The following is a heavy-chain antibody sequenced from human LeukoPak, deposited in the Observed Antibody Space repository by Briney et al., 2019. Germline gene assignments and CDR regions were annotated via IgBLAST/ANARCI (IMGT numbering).Heavy chain of an antibody. CDR1: GYTFTRYA. D-gene: IGHD3-22*01. J-gene: IGHJ4*02. CDR3: ARGLSEFYYDSSGYPL. Sequence: ASVKVSCKASGYTFTRYAINWLRQAPGQGLEWMGWINMYTANPAYAQGFTGRFVFSLDTSVSTAYLQISSLKAEDTAVYYCARGLSEFYYDSSGYPLWGQGTLVTVSS. CDR2: INMYTANP. V-gene: IGHV7-4-1*02.